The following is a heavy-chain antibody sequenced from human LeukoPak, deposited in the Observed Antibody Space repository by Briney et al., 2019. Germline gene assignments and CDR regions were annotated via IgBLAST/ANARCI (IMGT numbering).Heavy chain of an antibody. CDR3: AKGLGAYCGGGCYSRVFDY. V-gene: IGHV3-53*01. CDR2: IYSGGST. D-gene: IGHD2-21*02. Sequence: GGSLRLSCAASGFTVSSNYMSWVRQAPGKGLEWVSVIYSGGSTIYADSVKGRFTISRDSSKSTMFLQMNSLRTDDTAVYYCAKGLGAYCGGGCYSRVFDYWGQGTLVTVSS. J-gene: IGHJ4*02. CDR1: GFTVSSNY.